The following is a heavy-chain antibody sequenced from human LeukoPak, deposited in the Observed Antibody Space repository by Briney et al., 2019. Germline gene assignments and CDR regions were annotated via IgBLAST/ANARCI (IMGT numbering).Heavy chain of an antibody. CDR2: IYYSGST. J-gene: IGHJ5*02. CDR1: GGSISSYY. CDR3: ARLRTPKLPGIAAAGTLRWFDP. D-gene: IGHD6-13*01. V-gene: IGHV4-59*01. Sequence: SQTLSLTCAVSGGSISSYYWSWIRQPPGKGLEWIGYIYYSGSTNYNPSLKSRVTISVDTSKNQFSLKLSSVTAADTAVYYCARLRTPKLPGIAAAGTLRWFDPWGQGTLVTVSS.